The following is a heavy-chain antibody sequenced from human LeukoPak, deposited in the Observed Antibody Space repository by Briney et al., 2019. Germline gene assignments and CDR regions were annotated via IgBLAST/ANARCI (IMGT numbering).Heavy chain of an antibody. CDR2: ISLDGNNE. CDR1: GFTFRNYY. Sequence: GGSLRLSCAASGFTFRNYYMHWVRQAPGKGLEWVAVISLDGNNEYYADSVKGRFSLSRDNSMNTLYLQLNSLRTEDTAMYYCARDLSGHWTYDYLGQRTLVTVSS. V-gene: IGHV3-30-3*01. J-gene: IGHJ4*01. CDR3: ARDLSGHWTYDY. D-gene: IGHD1-1*01.